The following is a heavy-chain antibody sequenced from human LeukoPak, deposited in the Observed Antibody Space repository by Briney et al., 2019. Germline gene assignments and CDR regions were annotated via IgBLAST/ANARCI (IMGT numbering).Heavy chain of an antibody. J-gene: IGHJ4*02. CDR2: IYPGDSDT. CDR3: ARGRSRYYDFWSGYYPFDY. CDR1: GYSFTSYW. D-gene: IGHD3-3*01. Sequence: GESLEISCKGSGYSFTSYWIGWVRQMPGKGLEWMGIIYPGDSDTRYSPSFQGQVTISADKSISTAYLQWSSLKASDTAMYYCARGRSRYYDFWSGYYPFDYWGQGTLVTVSS. V-gene: IGHV5-51*01.